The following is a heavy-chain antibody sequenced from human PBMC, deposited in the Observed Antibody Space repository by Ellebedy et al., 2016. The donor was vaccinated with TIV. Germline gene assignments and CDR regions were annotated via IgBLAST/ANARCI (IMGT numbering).Heavy chain of an antibody. Sequence: MPSETLSLTCAVSGGSVSSNHWWRWVRQPPGKGLEWMGEIFHSGSTNSNTSLKGRVTLSVDKSKNQFSLKLTSVTAADTAVYYCGRYYDSRGGSFFDYWGQGTLVTVSS. J-gene: IGHJ4*02. D-gene: IGHD3-22*01. V-gene: IGHV4-4*02. CDR3: GRYYDSRGGSFFDY. CDR2: IFHSGST. CDR1: GGSVSSNHW.